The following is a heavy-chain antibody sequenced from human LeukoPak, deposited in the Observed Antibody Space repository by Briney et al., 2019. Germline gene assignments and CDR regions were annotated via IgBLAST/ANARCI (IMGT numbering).Heavy chain of an antibody. V-gene: IGHV3-21*01. D-gene: IGHD3-22*01. J-gene: IGHJ3*02. CDR2: ISSSSTFI. Sequence: GGSLRLSCAASGFTFSSYSMSWVRQGPGKGLEWVSSISSSSTFIYYADSVKGRFTISRDNAKNSLYLQMNSLRAEDTAVYYCARDYPNYYDSSGYSCGAFDIWGQGTMVTVSS. CDR3: ARDYPNYYDSSGYSCGAFDI. CDR1: GFTFSSYS.